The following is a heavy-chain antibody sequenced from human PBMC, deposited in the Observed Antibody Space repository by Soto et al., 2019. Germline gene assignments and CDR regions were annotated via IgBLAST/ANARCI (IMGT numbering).Heavy chain of an antibody. D-gene: IGHD2-21*01. CDR1: GFTFSRHV. CDR3: TDCGRTSFDC. CDR2: ISGGGGTT. V-gene: IGHV3-23*01. J-gene: IGHJ4*02. Sequence: GGSLRLSCAASGFTFSRHVMNWVRQAPGKGLEWVAAISGGGGTTYYGDSVEGRFTMSRDNSKNTLYLQMNSLRADDTAVYYCTDCGRTSFDCWGQGTLVTVSS.